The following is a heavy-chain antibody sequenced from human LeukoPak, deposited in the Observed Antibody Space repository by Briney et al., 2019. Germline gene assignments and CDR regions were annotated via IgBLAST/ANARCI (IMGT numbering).Heavy chain of an antibody. Sequence: GGSLRLSCAASGFTFSSYWMSWVRQAPGKGLEWVSAISGSGGSTYYADSVKGRFTISRDNSKNTLYLQMNSLRAEDTAVYYCAKFPHMTTVTTGGVYWGQGTLVTVSS. D-gene: IGHD4-17*01. V-gene: IGHV3-23*01. CDR1: GFTFSSYW. CDR3: AKFPHMTTVTTGGVY. CDR2: ISGSGGST. J-gene: IGHJ4*02.